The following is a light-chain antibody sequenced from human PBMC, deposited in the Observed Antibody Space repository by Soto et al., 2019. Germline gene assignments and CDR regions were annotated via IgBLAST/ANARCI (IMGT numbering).Light chain of an antibody. V-gene: IGKV3-20*01. CDR3: QQYGSSPSIT. CDR2: GAS. Sequence: ALTQSPAPLPLSLSETPTVSSTLSRRVSSSYLAWYQQKPGQAPRLLIYGASGRATGIPARFSGSGSGTDFTLTISRLEPEDFAVYYCQQYGSSPSITFGQGTRLEIK. J-gene: IGKJ5*01. CDR1: RRVSSSY.